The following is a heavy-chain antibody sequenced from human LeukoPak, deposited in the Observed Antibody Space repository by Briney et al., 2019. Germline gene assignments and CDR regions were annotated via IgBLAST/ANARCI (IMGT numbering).Heavy chain of an antibody. Sequence: GGSLRLSCAASGFTFSTYSMHWGRQAPGKGLEYGSAISSNGGGTYYANSVKSRFTISRDNSKNTLYLQMGSLRAEDMAVYYCARASRASGWYIDECWGQGTLVTVSS. J-gene: IGHJ4*02. CDR1: GFTFSTYS. CDR3: ARASRASGWYIDEC. V-gene: IGHV3-64*01. CDR2: ISSNGGGT. D-gene: IGHD6-19*01.